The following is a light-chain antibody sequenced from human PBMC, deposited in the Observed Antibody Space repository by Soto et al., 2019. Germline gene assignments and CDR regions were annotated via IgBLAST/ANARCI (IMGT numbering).Light chain of an antibody. CDR1: HDIKKY. CDR2: DVS. J-gene: IGKJ4*01. Sequence: DIQMTQSPSSLSASVGDRVTITCQASHDIKKYLNWYQQKAHKVPKLLIHDVSTLATGVPSRFTGSGSGTDFTLTINSLQPEDVATYYCQQFGDLPLTFGGGTKVDI. CDR3: QQFGDLPLT. V-gene: IGKV1-33*01.